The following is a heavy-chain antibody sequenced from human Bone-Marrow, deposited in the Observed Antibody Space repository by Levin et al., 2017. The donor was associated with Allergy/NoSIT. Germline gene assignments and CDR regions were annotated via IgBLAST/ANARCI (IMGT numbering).Heavy chain of an antibody. V-gene: IGHV3-30-3*01. CDR2: ISSEGTNK. Sequence: PGGSLRLSCAASGFIFSNYAMHWVRQAPGKGLEWVAVISSEGTNKYYAHSVEGRFTISRDSSTRTVSLHMNTLRPDDTAVYFCARAAAYSSAWYGYWGQGTLVTVSS. D-gene: IGHD6-19*01. CDR3: ARAAAYSSAWYGY. CDR1: GFIFSNYA. J-gene: IGHJ4*02.